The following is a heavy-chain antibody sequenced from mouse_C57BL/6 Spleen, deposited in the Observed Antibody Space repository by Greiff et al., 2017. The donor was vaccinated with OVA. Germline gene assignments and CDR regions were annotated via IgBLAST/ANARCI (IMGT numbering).Heavy chain of an antibody. J-gene: IGHJ2*01. CDR3: ARGGDYDYYFDY. D-gene: IGHD2-4*01. Sequence: DVKLQESGPGMVKPSQSLSLTCTVTGYSITSGYDWHWIRHFPGNKLEWMGYISYSGSTNYNPSLKSRISITHDTSKNHFFLKLNSVTTEDTATYYCARGGDYDYYFDYWGQGTTLTVSS. CDR2: ISYSGST. V-gene: IGHV3-1*01. CDR1: GYSITSGYD.